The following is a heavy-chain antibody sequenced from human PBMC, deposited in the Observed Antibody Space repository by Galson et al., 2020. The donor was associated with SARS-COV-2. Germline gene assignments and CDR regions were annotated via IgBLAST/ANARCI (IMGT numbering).Heavy chain of an antibody. CDR2: FDPEDGET. D-gene: IGHD3-22*01. V-gene: IGHV1-24*01. J-gene: IGHJ5*02. CDR1: GYTLTELA. Sequence: ASVKVSCKVSGYTLTELAMRWVRQAPGKGLEWMGGFDPEDGETIYAQKFQGRVTMTEDTSTDTAYMELSSLRSEDTAVYYCATARGPTYYYDSSGYYVNWFDPWGQGTLVTVSS. CDR3: ATARGPTYYYDSSGYYVNWFDP.